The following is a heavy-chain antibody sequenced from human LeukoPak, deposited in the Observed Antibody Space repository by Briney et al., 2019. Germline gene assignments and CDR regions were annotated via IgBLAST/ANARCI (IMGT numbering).Heavy chain of an antibody. Sequence: KPSETLSLTCAVYGGSFSGYYWSWIRQPPGKGLEWIGEINHSGSTNYNPSLKSRVTISVDTSKNQFSLKLSSVTAADTAVYYCARRRYDSSGYGLPGLFDYWGQGTLVTVSS. CDR3: ARRRYDSSGYGLPGLFDY. CDR1: GGSFSGYY. V-gene: IGHV4-34*01. CDR2: INHSGST. J-gene: IGHJ4*02. D-gene: IGHD3-22*01.